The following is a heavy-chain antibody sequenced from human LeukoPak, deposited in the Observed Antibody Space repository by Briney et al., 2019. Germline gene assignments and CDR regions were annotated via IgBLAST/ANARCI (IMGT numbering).Heavy chain of an antibody. Sequence: ASVTVSRTASGYTLTIYYMQWVRQAPGQGLEWMGIINASGGSTSYAQKFQGRVTMTRDTSTSTVYMELSSLRSEDTAVYYCARARYYYDSSGYLGWFDPWGQGTLVTVSS. J-gene: IGHJ5*02. CDR2: INASGGST. D-gene: IGHD3-22*01. CDR1: GYTLTIYY. V-gene: IGHV1-46*01. CDR3: ARARYYYDSSGYLGWFDP.